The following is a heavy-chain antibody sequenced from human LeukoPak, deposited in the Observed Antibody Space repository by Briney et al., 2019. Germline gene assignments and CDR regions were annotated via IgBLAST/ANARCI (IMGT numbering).Heavy chain of an antibody. V-gene: IGHV4-4*02. Sequence: SGTLSLTCAVSGNSISSSNWWTWVRQPPGKGLEWIGEIYHSGNTNYNPSLKGRVTMSVDKSKNQFSLTLNSVTAADTAVYYCARNGGNSDFDYWGQGTLVTVSS. J-gene: IGHJ4*02. CDR1: GNSISSSNW. CDR2: IYHSGNT. CDR3: ARNGGNSDFDY. D-gene: IGHD4-23*01.